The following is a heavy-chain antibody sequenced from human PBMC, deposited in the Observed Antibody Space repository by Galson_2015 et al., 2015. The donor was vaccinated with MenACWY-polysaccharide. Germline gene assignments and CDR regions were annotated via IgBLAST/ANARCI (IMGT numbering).Heavy chain of an antibody. CDR2: IYSSGST. V-gene: IGHV4-4*07. D-gene: IGHD3-9*01. CDR3: ARYISANWFDP. CDR1: GGSISSYY. J-gene: IGHJ5*02. Sequence: SETLSLTCPVSGGSISSYYWSWIRQPAGQGLEWIGRIYSSGSTNYNPSLKSRVTMSVDTSKNQFSLKLSSVTAADTAVYYCARYISANWFDPWGQGTLVTVSS.